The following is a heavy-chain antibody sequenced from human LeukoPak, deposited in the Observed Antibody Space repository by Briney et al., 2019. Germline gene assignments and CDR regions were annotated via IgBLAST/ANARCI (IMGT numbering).Heavy chain of an antibody. D-gene: IGHD6-13*01. CDR2: ISSSGSTI. CDR1: AFTFSSYT. V-gene: IGHV3-48*01. CDR3: ARAVGAAAVDY. Sequence: QTGGSLRLSCAASAFTFSSYTMNWVRQAPGKGLEWVSYISSSGSTIYYADSVKGRLTISRDNVKNSLYLQMNSLRAEDTAVYYCARAVGAAAVDYWGQGTLVTVSS. J-gene: IGHJ4*02.